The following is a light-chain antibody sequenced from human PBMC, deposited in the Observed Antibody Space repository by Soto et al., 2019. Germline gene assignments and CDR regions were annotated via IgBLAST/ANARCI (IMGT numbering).Light chain of an antibody. CDR2: GAS. J-gene: IGKJ4*02. Sequence: IQMTQSPSSLSASIGDRITITCRASQSISTYLNWYQQRPGKAPNLLIYGASTLHNGVPSRFSGSGSATDFTLTISSLQPEDFATYYCQQSFITPPLTFGGGTKVEIK. V-gene: IGKV1-39*01. CDR1: QSISTY. CDR3: QQSFITPPLT.